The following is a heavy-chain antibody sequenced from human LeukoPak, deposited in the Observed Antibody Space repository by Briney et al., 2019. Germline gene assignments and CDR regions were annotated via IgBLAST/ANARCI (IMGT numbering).Heavy chain of an antibody. J-gene: IGHJ4*02. CDR1: GYTFSNYG. CDR2: IRGDNGNT. CDR3: ARVDLLTGYYFFDY. Sequence: ASVKVSCKASGYTFSNYGISWVRQAPGQGLEWVGWIRGDNGNTNYAQKLQGRVTMTTDTSTSTAYMELRSLGSDETAAYYCARVDLLTGYYFFDYWGQGTLVTVSS. V-gene: IGHV1-18*01. D-gene: IGHD3-9*01.